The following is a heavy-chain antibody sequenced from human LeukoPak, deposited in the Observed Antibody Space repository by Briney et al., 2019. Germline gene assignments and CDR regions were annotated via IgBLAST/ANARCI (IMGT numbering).Heavy chain of an antibody. CDR1: GYTFTSYY. J-gene: IGHJ5*02. CDR2: INPSGGST. V-gene: IGHV1-46*01. Sequence: ASVKVSCKASGYTFTSYYMHWVRQAPGQGLEWMGIINPSGGSTNYAQKFQGRVTITADESTSTAYMELSSLRSEDTAVYYCASTGGDYGSGSYSPNWFDPWGQGTLVTVSS. D-gene: IGHD3-10*01. CDR3: ASTGGDYGSGSYSPNWFDP.